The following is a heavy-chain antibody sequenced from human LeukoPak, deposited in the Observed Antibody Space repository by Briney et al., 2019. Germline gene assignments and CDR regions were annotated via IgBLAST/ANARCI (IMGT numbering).Heavy chain of an antibody. CDR3: AKDSGWIQFID. D-gene: IGHD5-24*01. J-gene: IGHJ4*02. CDR1: GFTFSTHG. Sequence: GGSLRLSCAGSGFTFSTHGMNWVRQAPGKGLEWVSGVTRSGDPTYYADSVKVRFIITRDNSKNTMYLQMNSLRAEDTGVYYCAKDSGWIQFIDWGQGTPVTVSS. V-gene: IGHV3-23*01. CDR2: VTRSGDPT.